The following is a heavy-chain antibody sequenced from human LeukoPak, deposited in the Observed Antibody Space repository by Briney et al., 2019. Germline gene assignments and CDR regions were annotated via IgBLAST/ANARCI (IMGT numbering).Heavy chain of an antibody. V-gene: IGHV4-4*07. CDR2: IDTSGNT. Sequence: SETLSLTCTVSGGSISSYYWSWIRQPAGKGLEWIGRIDTSGNTNYKPTLKSRVTMSVDTSKNQFSLKLSSVTAADTAVYYCARVSSSWYQDWYFDLWGRGTLVTVSS. CDR3: ARVSSSWYQDWYFDL. CDR1: GGSISSYY. D-gene: IGHD6-13*01. J-gene: IGHJ2*01.